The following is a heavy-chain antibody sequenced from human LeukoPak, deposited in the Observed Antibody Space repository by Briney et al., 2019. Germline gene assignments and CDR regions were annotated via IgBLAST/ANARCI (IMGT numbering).Heavy chain of an antibody. CDR1: GDSVSNNSAA. D-gene: IGHD3-22*01. V-gene: IGHV6-1*01. Sequence: SQTLSLTCALSGDSVSNNSAAWTWIRQSPSRGLEWLGRTYYRSKWYNDYAVSVKSRITINPDTSKNQFSLQLNSVTPEDTAVYYCARAPINYYDSSGYYYDAFDIWGQGTMVTVCS. CDR2: TYYRSKWYN. J-gene: IGHJ3*02. CDR3: ARAPINYYDSSGYYYDAFDI.